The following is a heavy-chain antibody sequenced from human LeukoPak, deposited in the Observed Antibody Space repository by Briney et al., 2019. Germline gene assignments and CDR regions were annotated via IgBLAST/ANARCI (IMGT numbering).Heavy chain of an antibody. CDR1: GFTVSSNY. CDR3: ARDPLAQDYDGDY. CDR2: IYSGGST. Sequence: PGGSLRLSCAASGFTVSSNYMSWVRQAPGKGLEWVSVIYSGGSTYYADSVKGRFTISSDNSKNTLYLQMNSLRAEDTAVYYCARDPLAQDYDGDYWGQGTLVTVSS. V-gene: IGHV3-66*02. D-gene: IGHD4-23*01. J-gene: IGHJ4*02.